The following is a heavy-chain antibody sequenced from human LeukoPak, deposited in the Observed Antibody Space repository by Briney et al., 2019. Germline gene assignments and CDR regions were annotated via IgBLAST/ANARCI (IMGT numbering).Heavy chain of an antibody. J-gene: IGHJ6*02. CDR1: GYTFTGYY. Sequence: GASVKVSCKASGYTFTGYYMHWVRQAPGQGLEWMGWINPNSGGTNYAQKFQGRVTMTRDTSISTAYMELSRLRSDDTAVYYCAREPKTYYDILTGYPLGMDVWGQATTVTVSS. V-gene: IGHV1-2*02. CDR2: INPNSGGT. CDR3: AREPKTYYDILTGYPLGMDV. D-gene: IGHD3-9*01.